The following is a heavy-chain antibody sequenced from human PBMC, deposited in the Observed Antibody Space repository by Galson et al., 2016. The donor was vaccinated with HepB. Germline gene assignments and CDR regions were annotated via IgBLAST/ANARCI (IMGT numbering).Heavy chain of an antibody. CDR3: AGVETSKWSWFDP. Sequence: SETLSLTCTVSGGSISSSSYYWGWIRQPPGKGLEWIGSIYYSGSTYYNPSLKSRVTISVDTSKNQFSLKLSSVTAADTAVYYCAGVETSKWSWFDPWGQGTLVTVSS. D-gene: IGHD2-15*01. CDR2: IYYSGST. CDR1: GGSISSSSYY. J-gene: IGHJ5*02. V-gene: IGHV4-39*01.